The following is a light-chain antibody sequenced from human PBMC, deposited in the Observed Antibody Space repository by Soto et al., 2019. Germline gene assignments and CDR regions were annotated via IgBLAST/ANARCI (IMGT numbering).Light chain of an antibody. V-gene: IGKV2-28*01. CDR1: QSLLHSNGYNY. Sequence: DIVMTPSPLSLPVTPGEPASISCRSSQSLLHSNGYNYLDWYLQKPGQSPQLLIYLGSNRASGVPDRFSGSGSGTDFTLKSSRVEAEDVGVYYCMQALQTPRAFGPGTKVDIK. J-gene: IGKJ3*01. CDR2: LGS. CDR3: MQALQTPRA.